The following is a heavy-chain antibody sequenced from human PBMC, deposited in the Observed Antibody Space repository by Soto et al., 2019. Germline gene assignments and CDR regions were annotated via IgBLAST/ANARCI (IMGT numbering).Heavy chain of an antibody. CDR3: ARERGYSYVYYFDY. J-gene: IGHJ4*02. CDR1: GGTFSSYA. V-gene: IGHV1-69*13. D-gene: IGHD5-18*01. CDR2: IIPIFGTA. Sequence: ASVKVSCKASGGTFSSYAISWVRQAPGQGLEWMGGIIPIFGTANYAQKFQGRVTIIADESTSTACMELSSLRSEDTAVYYCARERGYSYVYYFDYWGQGTLVTVSS.